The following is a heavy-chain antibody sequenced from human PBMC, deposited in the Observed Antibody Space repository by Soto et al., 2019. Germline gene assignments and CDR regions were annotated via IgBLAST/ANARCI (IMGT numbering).Heavy chain of an antibody. CDR3: ARDRGEYYAHMGYYSYYYYGMDV. CDR2: ISAYNGNT. D-gene: IGHD3-22*01. V-gene: IGHV1-18*01. J-gene: IGHJ6*02. Sequence: ASVKVSCKASGYTFTSYGISWVRQAPGQGLEWMGWISAYNGNTNYAQKLQGRVTMTTDTSTSTAYMELRSLRSDDTAVYYCARDRGEYYAHMGYYSYYYYGMDVWGQGTTVTVSS. CDR1: GYTFTSYG.